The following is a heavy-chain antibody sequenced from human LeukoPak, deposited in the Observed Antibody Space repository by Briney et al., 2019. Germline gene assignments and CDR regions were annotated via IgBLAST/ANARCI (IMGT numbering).Heavy chain of an antibody. D-gene: IGHD4-17*01. CDR1: GGSISTYY. Sequence: SETLSLTCTVSGGSISTYYWNWIRQPPGKGLEWIGYIYYSGRTNYNPSLKSRVSISIDTSKNQFSLKLSSVTASDTAFYYCARSDLYGDYPPGNYRGQGTLVAVSS. J-gene: IGHJ4*02. CDR3: ARSDLYGDYPPGNY. CDR2: IYYSGRT. V-gene: IGHV4-59*01.